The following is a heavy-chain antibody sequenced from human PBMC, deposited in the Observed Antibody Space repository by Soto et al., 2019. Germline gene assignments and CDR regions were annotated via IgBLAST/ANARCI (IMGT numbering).Heavy chain of an antibody. V-gene: IGHV3-23*01. CDR3: AKDLGARGWGATMID. CDR2: VSHLGIST. CDR1: GFTFSAFA. D-gene: IGHD1-26*01. J-gene: IGHJ4*02. Sequence: GGSLILSCAASGFTFSAFAMSWVRLAPGTGLEWVSGVSHLGISTDYADSVKGRFTISRDDSKNTLFLHMSSLRAEDTAVYYCAKDLGARGWGATMIDWGQGTPVTVSS.